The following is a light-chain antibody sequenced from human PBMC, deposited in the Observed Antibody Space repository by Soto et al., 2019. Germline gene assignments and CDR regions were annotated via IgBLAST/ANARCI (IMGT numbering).Light chain of an antibody. J-gene: IGKJ3*01. CDR3: QQSYSTLFT. V-gene: IGKV1-39*01. CDR2: AAS. CDR1: QTIIRY. Sequence: DIQMTQSPSSLSASVGDRVTITCRASQTIIRYLNWYQQKPGRAPNLLIYAASSLQSVVTSRFSGSGSGTEFTLTSSSLQPEDFATYYCQQSYSTLFTFGPGTKVEIK.